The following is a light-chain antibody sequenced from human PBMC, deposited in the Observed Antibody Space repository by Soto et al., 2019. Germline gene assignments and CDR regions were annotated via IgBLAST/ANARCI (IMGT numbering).Light chain of an antibody. Sequence: DIQMTQSPSTLSASVGDRVTITCRASQSISNSLAWYQQKPGKAPKLLIYEASSLKSGVPSRFSGSGSGTEYTLTISSLQPDDSATYYCQQYKGYWTFGQGTKVEIK. CDR2: EAS. J-gene: IGKJ1*01. CDR1: QSISNS. V-gene: IGKV1-5*03. CDR3: QQYKGYWT.